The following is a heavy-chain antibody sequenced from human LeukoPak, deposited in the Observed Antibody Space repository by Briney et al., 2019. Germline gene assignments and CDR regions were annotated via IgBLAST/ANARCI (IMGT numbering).Heavy chain of an antibody. J-gene: IGHJ4*02. Sequence: PGGSLRLSXAASGFTFSSYAMSWVRQAPGKGLEWVSAISGSGGSTDYADSVKGRFTISRDNSKNTLERQMNSVRAEDTAVYYCAKDHPFAYYDSSGPTYDYWGQGTLVTVSS. CDR1: GFTFSSYA. D-gene: IGHD3-22*01. CDR3: AKDHPFAYYDSSGPTYDY. CDR2: ISGSGGST. V-gene: IGHV3-23*01.